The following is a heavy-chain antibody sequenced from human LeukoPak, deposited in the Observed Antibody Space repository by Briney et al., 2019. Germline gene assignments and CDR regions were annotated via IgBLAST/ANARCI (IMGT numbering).Heavy chain of an antibody. J-gene: IGHJ4*02. CDR2: INPNSGGT. D-gene: IGHD2-2*01. V-gene: IGHV1-2*02. CDR3: ASLRLASRYQRDY. CDR1: GYTFTSYG. Sequence: ASVKVSCKASGYTFTSYGISWVRQAPGQGLEWMGWINPNSGGTNYAQKFQGRVTMTRDTSISTAYMELSRLRSDDTAVYYCASLRLASRYQRDYWGQGTLVTVSS.